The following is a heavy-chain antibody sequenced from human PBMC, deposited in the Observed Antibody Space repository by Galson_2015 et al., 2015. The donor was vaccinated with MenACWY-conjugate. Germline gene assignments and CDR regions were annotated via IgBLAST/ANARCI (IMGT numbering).Heavy chain of an antibody. Sequence: SETLSLTCDVSGYSISNGYYWGWIRQPPGKGLEWIGIIYNTGNIYYNASLKSRVTMSVDTSKNQFSLKLTSVTAADSAVYYCARLTGYSGSFYSPYWGQGTLVTVSS. D-gene: IGHD1-26*01. CDR3: ARLTGYSGSFYSPY. V-gene: IGHV4-38-2*01. J-gene: IGHJ4*02. CDR2: IYNTGNI. CDR1: GYSISNGYY.